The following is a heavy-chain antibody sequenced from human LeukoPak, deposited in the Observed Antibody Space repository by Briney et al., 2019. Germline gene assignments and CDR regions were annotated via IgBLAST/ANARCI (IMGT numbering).Heavy chain of an antibody. CDR1: GFAFSNYD. CDR2: ISYDGSTK. V-gene: IGHV3-30*03. D-gene: IGHD3-3*01. J-gene: IGHJ6*02. CDR3: ARGYEDGMDV. Sequence: GRSLRLSCTASGFAFSNYDIHWVRQAPGKGLEWVAVISYDGSTKYYVDSVKGRFTISRDNSKNALYLQMNSLRAEDTAVYYCARGYEDGMDVWGQGATVTVSS.